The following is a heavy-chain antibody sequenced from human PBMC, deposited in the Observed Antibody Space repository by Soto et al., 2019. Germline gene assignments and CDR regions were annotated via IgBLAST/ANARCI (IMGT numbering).Heavy chain of an antibody. V-gene: IGHV1-18*01. D-gene: IGHD2-15*01. Sequence: QVQLVQSGAEVKKPGASVKVSCKASGYTFTSYGISCVRQAPGQGLEWMGWISAYNGNTNYAQKLKGRVTMTTDTSTSTAYMELRSLRSDDTAVYYCARLLVVVAATRSSWFDPWGQGTLVTVSS. CDR3: ARLLVVVAATRSSWFDP. CDR2: ISAYNGNT. CDR1: GYTFTSYG. J-gene: IGHJ5*02.